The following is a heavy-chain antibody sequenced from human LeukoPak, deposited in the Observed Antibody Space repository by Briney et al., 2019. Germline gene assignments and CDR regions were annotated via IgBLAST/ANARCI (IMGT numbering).Heavy chain of an antibody. CDR3: ARGAKNYDYGSFSDY. Sequence: GESLKISCEGSGYSFTSYWIGWVRQMPGKGLEWMGIIYPGDSDTRYSPSFQGQVTISADKSISTAYLQWSSLKASDTAMYYCARGAKNYDYGSFSDYWGQGTLVTVSS. J-gene: IGHJ4*02. V-gene: IGHV5-51*01. CDR2: IYPGDSDT. D-gene: IGHD3-16*01. CDR1: GYSFTSYW.